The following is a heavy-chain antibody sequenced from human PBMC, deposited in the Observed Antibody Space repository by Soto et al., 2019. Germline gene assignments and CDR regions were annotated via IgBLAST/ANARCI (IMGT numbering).Heavy chain of an antibody. J-gene: IGHJ4*02. Sequence: SETLSLTCAFYGGSFSGYYWSWIRQPPGKGLEWIGEINHSGSANYNPSLKSRVTISVDTSKNQFSLKLSSVTAADTAVYYCARIVWFGELDPSEYWGQGTLVNVSS. CDR1: GGSFSGYY. D-gene: IGHD3-10*01. V-gene: IGHV4-34*01. CDR3: ARIVWFGELDPSEY. CDR2: INHSGSA.